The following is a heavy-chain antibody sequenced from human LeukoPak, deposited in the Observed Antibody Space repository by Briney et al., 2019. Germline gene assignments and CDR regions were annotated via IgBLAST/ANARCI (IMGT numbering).Heavy chain of an antibody. J-gene: IGHJ4*02. Sequence: PWGSLRLSCAASGFTVSSNYISWVRQAPGKGLEWVSVICRGASTYYADSVKGRFTISIDNSKNTLYLQMNSLNAEHTAVYYCAREVAAVTMVRGVPGQTYYFDYWGQGTLVTVSS. CDR1: GFTVSSNY. CDR2: ICRGAST. V-gene: IGHV3-66*01. D-gene: IGHD3-10*01. CDR3: AREVAAVTMVRGVPGQTYYFDY.